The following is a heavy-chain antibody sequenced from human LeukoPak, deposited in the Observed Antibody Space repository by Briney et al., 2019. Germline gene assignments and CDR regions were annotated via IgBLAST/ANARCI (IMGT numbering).Heavy chain of an antibody. J-gene: IGHJ4*02. CDR3: ARDLTAAAATFTDY. Sequence: PSETLSLTCTVSGGSFSSGGYYWSWIRQPPGKGLEWIGYIYHSGSTYYNPSLKSRVTISVGRSKNQFSLKLSSVTAADTAVYYCARDLTAAAATFTDYWGQGTLVTVSS. D-gene: IGHD6-13*01. CDR1: GGSFSSGGYY. CDR2: IYHSGST. V-gene: IGHV4-30-2*01.